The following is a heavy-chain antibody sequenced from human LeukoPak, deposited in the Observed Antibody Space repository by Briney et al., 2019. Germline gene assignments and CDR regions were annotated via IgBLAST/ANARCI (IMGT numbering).Heavy chain of an antibody. CDR2: IYSGGST. D-gene: IGHD4-23*01. V-gene: IGHV3-66*04. CDR3: ARHGGFYFFDS. Sequence: GGSLRLSCAASGFTVSNNYMSWVRQAPGKGLEWVSVIYSGGSTYYADSVKGRFTISRDSSKNTLYLQMNSLRAEDTAVYYCARHGGFYFFDSWGQGTLVTVSS. J-gene: IGHJ4*02. CDR1: GFTVSNNY.